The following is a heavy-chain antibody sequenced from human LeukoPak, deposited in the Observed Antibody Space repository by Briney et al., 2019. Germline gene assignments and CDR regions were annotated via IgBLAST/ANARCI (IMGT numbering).Heavy chain of an antibody. V-gene: IGHV3-30-3*01. CDR1: GFIFSTYT. Sequence: GSLRLSCAASGFIFSTYTMHWVRQAPGKGLEWVAVISYDGSNKYYADSVKGRFTISRDNSKNTLYLQMNSLRAEDTAVYYSARDIKQSYFDYWGQGTLVTVSS. CDR3: ARDIKQSYFDY. J-gene: IGHJ4*02. D-gene: IGHD6-19*01. CDR2: ISYDGSNK.